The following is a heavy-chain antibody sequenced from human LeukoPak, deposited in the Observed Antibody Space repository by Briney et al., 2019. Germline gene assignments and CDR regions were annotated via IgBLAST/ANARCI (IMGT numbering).Heavy chain of an antibody. CDR3: ARDNPTLGYNFGGY. CDR1: GFTFSSYW. J-gene: IGHJ4*02. D-gene: IGHD5-24*01. CDR2: IKQDGSEK. V-gene: IGHV3-7*05. Sequence: PGGSLRLSCAASGFTFSSYWMSWVRQAPGKGLEWVANIKQDGSEKYYVDSVKGRFTISRDNAKNSLYLQMNSLRAEDTAVYYCARDNPTLGYNFGGYWGQGTLVTVSS.